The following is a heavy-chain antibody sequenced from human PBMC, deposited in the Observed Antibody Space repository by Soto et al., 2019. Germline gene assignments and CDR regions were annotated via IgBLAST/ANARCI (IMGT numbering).Heavy chain of an antibody. CDR1: GFTFGSHA. D-gene: IGHD3-3*01. CDR2: ISGSGGSA. J-gene: IGHJ4*02. CDR3: AKEPYSDFWSAYYYFDY. Sequence: EVQLLESGGGLVQPGGSLRLSCAASGFTFGSHAMIWVRQAPGKGLEWVSAISGSGGSAYYADSVKGRLTISRDNSINPLYLQMTSLRAEDTALYYCAKEPYSDFWSAYYYFDYWGQGTLVTVSS. V-gene: IGHV3-23*01.